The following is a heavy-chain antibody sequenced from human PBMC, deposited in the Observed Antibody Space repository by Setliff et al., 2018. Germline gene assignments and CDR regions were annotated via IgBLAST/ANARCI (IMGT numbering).Heavy chain of an antibody. CDR3: ARVATAVLDAYDI. Sequence: SETLSLTCTVSGGSISSNTYYWSWIRQHPGEGLEWIGYISYSGSTYYNPSLKSRVSISIDTSKNQFSLNLSSVTAADTAVYYCARVATAVLDAYDIWGQGTMVTVSS. J-gene: IGHJ3*02. CDR1: GGSISSNTYY. CDR2: ISYSGST. D-gene: IGHD5-18*01. V-gene: IGHV4-31*03.